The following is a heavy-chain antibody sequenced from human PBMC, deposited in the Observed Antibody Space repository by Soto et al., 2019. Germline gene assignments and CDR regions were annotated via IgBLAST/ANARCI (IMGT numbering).Heavy chain of an antibody. V-gene: IGHV4-30-4*01. CDR1: GGSIRSGDYY. Sequence: PSETLSLTCTVSGGSIRSGDYYWSWIRQPPGKGLESIGYIYYSGSTYYNPSLKSRVTISVDTSKNQFSLKLSSVTAADTAVYYVARSRRRRPTFDFCGKGSLVIVS. J-gene: IGHJ4*02. CDR2: IYYSGST. CDR3: ARSRRRRPTFDF.